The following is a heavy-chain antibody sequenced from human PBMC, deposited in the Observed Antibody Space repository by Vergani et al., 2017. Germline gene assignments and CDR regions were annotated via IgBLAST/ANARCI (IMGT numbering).Heavy chain of an antibody. V-gene: IGHV3-11*06. J-gene: IGHJ2*01. D-gene: IGHD5-12*01. CDR3: ARTPPVANWYFNL. Sequence: QLQLVESGGGLVKPGGSLRLSCAASGFTFSDYYMTWIRQAPGKGLEWVSYITSSSTYTKYADSVKGRFTISRDDAKDSLYLQMNSLRAEDTAVYYCARTPPVANWYFNLWGRGTLVTVSS. CDR2: ITSSSTYT. CDR1: GFTFSDYY.